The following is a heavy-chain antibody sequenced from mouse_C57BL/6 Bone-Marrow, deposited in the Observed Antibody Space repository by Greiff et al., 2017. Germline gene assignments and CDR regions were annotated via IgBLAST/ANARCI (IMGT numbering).Heavy chain of an antibody. V-gene: IGHV1-64*01. D-gene: IGHD1-2*01. CDR3: APLLRPYY. CDR2: IHPNSGSN. Sequence: QVQLQQPGAELVKPGASVKLSCKASGYTFTSYWMHWVKQRPGKGLEWIGRIHPNSGSNNYNEKFKSKATLTVDKSSSTAYMQLSSLTAEDSAVYYCAPLLRPYYWGQGTTLTVSS. J-gene: IGHJ2*01. CDR1: GYTFTSYW.